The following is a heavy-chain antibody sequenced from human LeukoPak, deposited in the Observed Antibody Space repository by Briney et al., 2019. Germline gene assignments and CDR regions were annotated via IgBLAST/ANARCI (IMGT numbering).Heavy chain of an antibody. CDR1: GGSISSNSYY. V-gene: IGHV4-39*01. J-gene: IGHJ4*02. Sequence: KPSETLSLTCTVSGGSISSNSYYWGRKRQPPGKGLEWIGSIYYSGSTYYNPSLKSRVTISVDTSKNQFSLKLSSVTAADTAVYYCARRVVAARPFDYWGQGTLVTVSS. D-gene: IGHD6-6*01. CDR2: IYYSGST. CDR3: ARRVVAARPFDY.